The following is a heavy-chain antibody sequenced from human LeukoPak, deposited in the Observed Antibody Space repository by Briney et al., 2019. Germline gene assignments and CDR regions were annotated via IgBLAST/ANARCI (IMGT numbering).Heavy chain of an antibody. V-gene: IGHV3-23*01. J-gene: IGHJ4*02. Sequence: PGGSLRLSCAVSGFIFSSYAMSWVRQAPGKGLEWVSAVSRSGVSTYYADSVKGRFTISRDNSKNTLYLQMNSLRAEDTAVYYCAKDPFGDFWSGYYTGYFDYWGQGTLVTVSS. CDR3: AKDPFGDFWSGYYTGYFDY. CDR2: VSRSGVST. CDR1: GFIFSSYA. D-gene: IGHD3-3*01.